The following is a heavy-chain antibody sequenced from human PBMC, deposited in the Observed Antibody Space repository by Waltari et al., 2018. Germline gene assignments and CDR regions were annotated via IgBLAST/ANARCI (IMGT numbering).Heavy chain of an antibody. CDR1: GYAVNSGFY. J-gene: IGHJ4*02. CDR3: SRQVLGYCTSAACRRLES. V-gene: IGHV4-38-2*01. CDR2: IYHDGTT. Sequence: QVQLQESGPGLVKSSETLSLTCDVSGYAVNSGFYWGWIRQAPGKGLEWVATIYHDGTTFYNPSLTSRLAVSMDTSKNQISLTLKSVTAADTAVYYCSRQVLGYCTSAACRRLESWGQGTLVTVSS. D-gene: IGHD2-2*03.